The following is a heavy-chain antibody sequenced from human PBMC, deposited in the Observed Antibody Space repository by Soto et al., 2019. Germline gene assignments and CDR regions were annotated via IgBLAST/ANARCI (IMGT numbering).Heavy chain of an antibody. CDR2: ISGSGGST. V-gene: IGHV3-23*01. D-gene: IGHD5-18*01. CDR1: GFTLSSYA. CDR3: AKGTEPRGYSYGYEDY. J-gene: IGHJ4*02. Sequence: PGGSLRLSCAASGFTLSSYAMSWVRQAPGKGLEWVSAISGSGGSTYYADSVKGRFTISRDNSKNTLYLQMNSLRAEDTAVYYCAKGTEPRGYSYGYEDYWGQGTLVTVSS.